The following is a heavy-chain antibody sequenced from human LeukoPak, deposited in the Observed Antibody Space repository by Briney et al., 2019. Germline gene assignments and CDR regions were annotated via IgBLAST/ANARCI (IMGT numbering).Heavy chain of an antibody. CDR3: AREPDLGILDY. J-gene: IGHJ4*02. CDR1: GGSISSYY. Sequence: SETLSLTCTVSGGSISSYYWSWIRQPPGKGLEWIGYIYHSGSTYYNPSLKSRVTISVDRSKNQFSLKLSSVTAADTAVYYCAREPDLGILDYWGQGTLVTVSS. D-gene: IGHD7-27*01. V-gene: IGHV4-59*12. CDR2: IYHSGST.